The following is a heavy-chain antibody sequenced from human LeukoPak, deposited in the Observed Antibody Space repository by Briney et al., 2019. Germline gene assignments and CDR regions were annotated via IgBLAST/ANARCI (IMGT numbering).Heavy chain of an antibody. CDR3: ARFETAAADY. D-gene: IGHD6-13*01. J-gene: IGHJ4*02. V-gene: IGHV4-39*07. CDR1: GGSISSGGYY. Sequence: SETLSLTCTVSGGSISSGGYYWSWIRQPPGKGLEWIGEVNHSGSTNYNPSLKSRVTISVDTSKNQFSLKLSSVTAADTAVYYCARFETAAADYWGQGTLVTVSS. CDR2: VNHSGST.